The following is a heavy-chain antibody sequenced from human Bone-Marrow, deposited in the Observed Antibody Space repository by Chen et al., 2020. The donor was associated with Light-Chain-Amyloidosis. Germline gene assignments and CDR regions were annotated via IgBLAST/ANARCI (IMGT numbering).Heavy chain of an antibody. J-gene: IGHJ4*02. Sequence: EVKLEQSGPELKKPGGSVKNSCKGSGYTFPNYWIGWVRQMPGKVLEWMWVIYPDYSDARDSPSFEGQVTISADTSISTAYLQWRSLKASYTAMYYCARRRDGYNFDYWGQGTLVTVSS. CDR2: IYPDYSDA. CDR3: ARRRDGYNFDY. D-gene: IGHD5-12*01. CDR1: GYTFPNYW. V-gene: IGHV5-51*01.